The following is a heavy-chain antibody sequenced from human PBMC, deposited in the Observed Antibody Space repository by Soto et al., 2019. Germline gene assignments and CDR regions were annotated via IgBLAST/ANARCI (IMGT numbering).Heavy chain of an antibody. CDR2: IIPILGIA. V-gene: IGHV1-69*02. CDR1: GGTFSSYT. J-gene: IGHJ4*02. Sequence: QVQLVQSGAEVKKPGSSVKVSCKASGGTFSSYTITWVRQAPGQGLEWMGRIIPILGIANNAQKFQGRVTITADKSTGTAYIELSSLRSEDTAVYYCLNIPHYWGQGTLVTVSS. CDR3: LNIPHY.